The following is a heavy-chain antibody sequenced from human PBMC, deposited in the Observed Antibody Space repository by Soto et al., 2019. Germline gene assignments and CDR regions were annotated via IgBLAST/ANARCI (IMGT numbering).Heavy chain of an antibody. CDR3: ARGREAYCSGGSCAIDNYYYYYMDV. CDR1: GYTFTSYD. J-gene: IGHJ6*03. CDR2: MNPNSGNT. D-gene: IGHD2-15*01. V-gene: IGHV1-8*01. Sequence: ASVKVSCKASGYTFTSYDINWVRQATGQGLEWMGWMNPNSGNTGYAQKFQGRVTMTRNTSISTAYMELSSLRSEDTAVYYCARGREAYCSGGSCAIDNYYYYYMDVWGKGTTVTVSS.